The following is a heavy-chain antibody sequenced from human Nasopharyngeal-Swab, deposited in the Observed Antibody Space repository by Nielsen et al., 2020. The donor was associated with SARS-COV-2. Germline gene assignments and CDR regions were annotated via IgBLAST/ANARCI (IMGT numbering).Heavy chain of an antibody. J-gene: IGHJ6*03. Sequence: ASVNVSCKVYGYLLSELSMHWVRQAPGKGLEWKGGFDPEDGQTIYAQNFQGRVTMTEDTSTDTAYMELSSLRSDDTAVYYCATSSASSQRGHYYYYYMDVWGKGATVTVSS. CDR2: FDPEDGQT. V-gene: IGHV1-24*01. CDR1: GYLLSELS. D-gene: IGHD6-6*01. CDR3: ATSSASSQRGHYYYYYMDV.